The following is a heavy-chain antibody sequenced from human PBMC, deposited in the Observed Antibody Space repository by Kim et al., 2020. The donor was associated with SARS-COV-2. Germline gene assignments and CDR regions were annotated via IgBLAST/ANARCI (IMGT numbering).Heavy chain of an antibody. CDR1: GFTFSSYA. CDR2: ISYDGSNK. D-gene: IGHD3-10*01. CDR3: ARGPLPWKHGSGNDAFDI. Sequence: GGSLRLSCAASGFTFSSYAMHWVRQAPGKGLEWVAVISYDGSNKYYADSVKGRFTISRDNSKNTLYLQMNSLRAEDTAVYYCARGPLPWKHGSGNDAFDIWGQGTMVTVSS. J-gene: IGHJ3*02. V-gene: IGHV3-30-3*01.